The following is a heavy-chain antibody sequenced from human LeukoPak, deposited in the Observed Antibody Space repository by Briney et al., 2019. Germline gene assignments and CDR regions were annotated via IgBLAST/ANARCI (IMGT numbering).Heavy chain of an antibody. Sequence: GRSLRLSCAASGFTFSSYGMHWVRQAPGKGLEWVSLISFSGGSTYYADSVKGRFTISRDNSKDTLYLQMNSLRAEDTAIYYCARDIQLSTWGLGTMVTASS. J-gene: IGHJ3*01. V-gene: IGHV3-23*01. CDR1: GFTFSSYG. CDR2: ISFSGGST. CDR3: ARDIQLST. D-gene: IGHD5-24*01.